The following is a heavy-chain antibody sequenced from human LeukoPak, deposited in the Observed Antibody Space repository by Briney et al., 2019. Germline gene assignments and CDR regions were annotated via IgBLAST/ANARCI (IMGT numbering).Heavy chain of an antibody. D-gene: IGHD6-19*01. V-gene: IGHV3-48*04. Sequence: GGSLRLSCAASGFTFSSYSMNWVRQAPGKGLEWVSYISSSSSTIYYADSVKGRFTISRDNAKNSLYLQMNSLRAEDTAVYYCARRLAVAGSPFDYWGQGTLVTVSS. CDR1: GFTFSSYS. CDR2: ISSSSSTI. CDR3: ARRLAVAGSPFDY. J-gene: IGHJ4*02.